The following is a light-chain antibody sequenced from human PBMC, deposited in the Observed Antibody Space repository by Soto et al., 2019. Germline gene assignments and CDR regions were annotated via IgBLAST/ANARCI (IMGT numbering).Light chain of an antibody. CDR3: QRCNSYPWT. V-gene: IGKV1-5*01. Sequence: DIQMTQSPSTLSASVGDRVNITCRASQSISCWLAWYQQKPGKAPKLLIYDVSSLESGVPSRFSGSGSGTEFTLVISRLQPDELATYDCQRCNSYPWTVGLGT. CDR1: QSISCW. J-gene: IGKJ1*01. CDR2: DVS.